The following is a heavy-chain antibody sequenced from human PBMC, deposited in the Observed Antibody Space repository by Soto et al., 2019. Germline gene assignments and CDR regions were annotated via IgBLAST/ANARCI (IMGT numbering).Heavy chain of an antibody. CDR3: VKGVTIFGVVTAFDY. V-gene: IGHV3-64D*08. Sequence: GGSLRLSCSASGFTFSSYAMHWVRQAPGKGLEYVSAISSNGGSTYYADSVKGRFTISRDNSKNTLYLQMSSLRAEDTAVYYCVKGVTIFGVVTAFDYWGQGTLVTVSS. CDR1: GFTFSSYA. D-gene: IGHD3-3*01. CDR2: ISSNGGST. J-gene: IGHJ4*02.